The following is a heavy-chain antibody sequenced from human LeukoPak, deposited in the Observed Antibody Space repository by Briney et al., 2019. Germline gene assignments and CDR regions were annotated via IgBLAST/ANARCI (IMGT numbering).Heavy chain of an antibody. D-gene: IGHD1-26*01. CDR2: IYHSGST. V-gene: IGHV4-30-2*01. CDR3: ARVGSYYQFDY. CDR1: GGSISSGGYS. J-gene: IGHJ4*02. Sequence: SETLSLTCAVSGGSISSGGYSWSWIRQPPGKGLEWIGYIYHSGSTYYNPSLKSRVAISVDRSKNQFSLKLSSVTAADTAVYYCARVGSYYQFDYWGQGTLVTVSS.